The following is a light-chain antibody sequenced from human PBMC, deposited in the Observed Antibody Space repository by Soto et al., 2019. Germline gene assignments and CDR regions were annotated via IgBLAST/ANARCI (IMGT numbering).Light chain of an antibody. CDR1: PSLLHITGETF. V-gene: IGKV2D-29*02. CDR3: MQRTQLPPT. CDR2: EVS. J-gene: IGKJ5*01. Sequence: MTLTPLSLSVAPGKPASISCKYSPSLLHITGETFLFWYLQKPGQSPRLLIYEVSTRGSGVRDSFSGSGSGTAFTPEISRVETDDVGIYYCMQRTQLPPTFGQGTRLAIK.